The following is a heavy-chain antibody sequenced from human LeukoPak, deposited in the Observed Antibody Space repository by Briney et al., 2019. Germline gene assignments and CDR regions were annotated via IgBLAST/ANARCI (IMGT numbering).Heavy chain of an antibody. CDR2: ISSNGDFT. V-gene: IGHV3-23*01. Sequence: GGSLRLSCVASRFTFNTYAVNWVRQAPGKGLEWVSAISSNGDFTYYADSVRGRFTISRDNSKNTVFLQMNGLRAEDTAVYYCARVKRDCSGGTRYSYDYWGQGTLVTVSS. D-gene: IGHD2-15*01. CDR3: ARVKRDCSGGTRYSYDY. CDR1: RFTFNTYA. J-gene: IGHJ4*02.